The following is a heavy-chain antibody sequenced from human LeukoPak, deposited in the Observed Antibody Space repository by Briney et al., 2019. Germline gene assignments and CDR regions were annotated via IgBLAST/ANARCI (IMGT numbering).Heavy chain of an antibody. D-gene: IGHD2-21*01. CDR2: INPNSGGT. V-gene: IGHV1-2*02. Sequence: ASVKVSCKASGYTFISYDISWVRQATGQGLEWMGWINPNSGGTNYAQKFQGRVTMTRDTSISTAYMELSRLRSDDTAVYYCARVSGRTGDGRFDYWGQGTLVTVSS. CDR1: GYTFISYD. CDR3: ARVSGRTGDGRFDY. J-gene: IGHJ4*02.